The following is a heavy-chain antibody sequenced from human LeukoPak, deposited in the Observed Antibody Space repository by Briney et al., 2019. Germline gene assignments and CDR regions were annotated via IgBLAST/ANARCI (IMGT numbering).Heavy chain of an antibody. D-gene: IGHD3-3*01. CDR3: ARSDPMVYYDFWSGYPVDNYYGMDV. Sequence: SQTLSLTCTVSGGSISSYYWSWIRQPPGKGLEWIGYIYYSGSTNYNTSLKGRVTISVDTSKNQFSLKLSSVTAADTAVYYCARSDPMVYYDFWSGYPVDNYYGMDVWGQGTTVTVSS. CDR2: IYYSGST. J-gene: IGHJ6*02. V-gene: IGHV4-59*01. CDR1: GGSISSYY.